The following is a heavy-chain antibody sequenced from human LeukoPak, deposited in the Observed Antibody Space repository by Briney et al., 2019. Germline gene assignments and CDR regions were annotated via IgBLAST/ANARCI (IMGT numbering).Heavy chain of an antibody. V-gene: IGHV3-23*01. Sequence: GGSLRLSCAASGFTFSNYAMSWVRQAPGKGLEWVSIIGYRGGSIYYAYSVQGRFTISRDNSKNTLSLQMNGLRPEDTAVYYCAKETVAVGGFVTIDYWGQGTLVTVSS. CDR3: AKETVAVGGFVTIDY. J-gene: IGHJ4*02. CDR2: IGYRGGSI. CDR1: GFTFSNYA. D-gene: IGHD2-21*01.